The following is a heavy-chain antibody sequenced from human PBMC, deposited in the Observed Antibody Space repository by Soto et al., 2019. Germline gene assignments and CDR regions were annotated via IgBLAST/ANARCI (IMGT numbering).Heavy chain of an antibody. CDR1: GFTFSSYS. CDR2: ISSSSSYI. CDR3: ARDHPSGWPLYYYYGMDV. D-gene: IGHD6-19*01. Sequence: EVQLVESGGGLVKPGGSLRLSCAASGFTFSSYSMNWVRQAPGKGLEWVSSISSSSSYIYYADSVKGRFTISRDNAKNSLYLQMNSMRAEDTAVYYCARDHPSGWPLYYYYGMDVWGQGTTVTVSS. V-gene: IGHV3-21*01. J-gene: IGHJ6*02.